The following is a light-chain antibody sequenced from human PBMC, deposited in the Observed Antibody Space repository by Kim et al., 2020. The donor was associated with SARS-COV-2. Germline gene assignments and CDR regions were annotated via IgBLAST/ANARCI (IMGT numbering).Light chain of an antibody. CDR3: QNSNAIPLA. V-gene: IGKV1-39*01. CDR2: AAS. Sequence: DIQMTQSPSSLSASVGDRVTITCRASQSITNYLNWYQQKPEKAPNLLIYAASSLQTGVSSRFSGSGSGTDFTLTISTLQPEYVATYHCQNSNAIPLAFGQGTKVDIK. CDR1: QSITNY. J-gene: IGKJ1*01.